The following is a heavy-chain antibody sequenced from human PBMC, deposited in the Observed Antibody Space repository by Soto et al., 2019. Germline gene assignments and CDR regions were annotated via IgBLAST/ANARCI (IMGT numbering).Heavy chain of an antibody. CDR1: GYTFTGYY. V-gene: IGHV1-2*02. CDR2: INPNSGGT. Sequence: ASVKVSGKASGYTFTGYYMHWVRQAPGQGLEWMGWINPNSGGTNYAQKFQGRVTMTRDTSISTAYMELSRLRSDDTAVYYCASEYSTGYGMDVWGQGTTVTVSS. CDR3: ASEYSTGYGMDV. D-gene: IGHD6-25*01. J-gene: IGHJ6*02.